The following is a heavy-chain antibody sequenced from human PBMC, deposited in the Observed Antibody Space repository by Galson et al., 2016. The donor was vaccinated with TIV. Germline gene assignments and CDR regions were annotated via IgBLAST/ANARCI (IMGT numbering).Heavy chain of an antibody. CDR2: IWYDGTNT. CDR3: ARTGANTLYSGGYGDDDGFDF. D-gene: IGHD1-26*01. J-gene: IGHJ3*01. CDR1: GFTLPNYG. V-gene: IGHV3-33*01. Sequence: SLRLSCAKSGFTLPNYGMTWVRQAPGKGLEWVAVIWYDGTNTHYAESGKGRFTIPKDNSENTLNLQMNTLRAEDTAVYYCARTGANTLYSGGYGDDDGFDFWGQGTMVTVSS.